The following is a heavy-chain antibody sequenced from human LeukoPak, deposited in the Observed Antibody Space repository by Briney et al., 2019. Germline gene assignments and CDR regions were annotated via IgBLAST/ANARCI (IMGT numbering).Heavy chain of an antibody. J-gene: IGHJ4*02. D-gene: IGHD3-16*01. Sequence: GGSLRLSCVASGFPFDDYGMFWVRQTPGKGLEWISGISWNSGIIAYADSVKGRFTIFRDNAKNSLYLRMNGLRPDDTAIYYCAKEGPYDSSTVRLDFWGQGTLVAVSS. V-gene: IGHV3-9*01. CDR2: ISWNSGII. CDR3: AKEGPYDSSTVRLDF. CDR1: GFPFDDYG.